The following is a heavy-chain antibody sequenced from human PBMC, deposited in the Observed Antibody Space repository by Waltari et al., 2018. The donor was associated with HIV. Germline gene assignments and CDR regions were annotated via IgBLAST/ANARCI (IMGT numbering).Heavy chain of an antibody. CDR3: ANTRVGDFDY. CDR2: INPNSGTS. V-gene: IGHV1-46*03. D-gene: IGHD1-26*01. J-gene: IGHJ4*02. CDR1: GYPFTSYY. Sequence: QVLLVQSGAEVKRPGAPVMISCEASGYPFTSYYMNWVRQVPGLGLEWMGVINPNSGTSTYAQKFRGRVTMTRDLSTRTYYLELSNLKSDDTAVYFCANTRVGDFDYWGQGTQVTVS.